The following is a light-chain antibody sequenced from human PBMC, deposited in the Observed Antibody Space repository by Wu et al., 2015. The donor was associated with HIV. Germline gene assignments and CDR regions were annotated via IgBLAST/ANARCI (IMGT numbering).Light chain of an antibody. CDR2: DAS. Sequence: EIVLTQSPATLSLSPGERATLSCRASQSVDTYLAWYQLRPGQAPRLLIYDASNRATGIPARFSGSGSGTDFTLTISSLEPEDFAIYYCQQRTNWLGTFGQGTTVEVK. CDR1: QSVDTY. V-gene: IGKV3-11*01. J-gene: IGKJ1*01. CDR3: QQRTNWLGT.